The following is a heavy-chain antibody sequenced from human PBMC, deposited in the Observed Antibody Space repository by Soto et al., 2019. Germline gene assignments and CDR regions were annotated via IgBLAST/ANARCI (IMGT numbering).Heavy chain of an antibody. CDR3: ARDYNLRPPYSGRWPVAY. Sequence: QVQLVQSGAEVRKPGASVIVSCKASGYTFNAYYIHWVRQAPGQGLEWRGWLNPNTGATHYSQKFHGRITMHSDTSINTAYMDLLSLRSDDTAVYCCARDYNLRPPYSGRWPVAYWGQRTRVTVSS. CDR2: LNPNTGAT. CDR1: GYTFNAYY. J-gene: IGHJ4*02. D-gene: IGHD1-26*01. V-gene: IGHV1-2*02.